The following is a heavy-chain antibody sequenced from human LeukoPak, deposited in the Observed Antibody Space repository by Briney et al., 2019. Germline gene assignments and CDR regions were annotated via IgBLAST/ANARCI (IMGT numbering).Heavy chain of an antibody. CDR1: GYTFTSYG. J-gene: IGHJ3*02. D-gene: IGHD2-21*02. CDR3: ARVDYCGGDCYSAFDI. CDR2: ISAYNGNT. Sequence: ASVKVSCKASGYTFTSYGISWVRQAPGQGLEWMGWISAYNGNTNYAQKLQGRVTMTTDTSTSTAYMEPRSLRSDDTAVYYCARVDYCGGDCYSAFDIWGQGTMVTVSS. V-gene: IGHV1-18*01.